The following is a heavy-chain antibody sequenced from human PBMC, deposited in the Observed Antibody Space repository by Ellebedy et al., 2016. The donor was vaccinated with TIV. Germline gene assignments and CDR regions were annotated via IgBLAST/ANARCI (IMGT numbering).Heavy chain of an antibody. Sequence: SQTLSLTCXVYGGSFSDYYWSWIRQPPGKGLEWIGEINHSGSANYNPSLKSRVTMSVDTSKNQLSLKLSSVTAADTAVYYCARRDTYSFAYWGQGILVTVFS. D-gene: IGHD5-18*01. CDR1: GGSFSDYY. CDR2: INHSGSA. J-gene: IGHJ4*02. V-gene: IGHV4-34*01. CDR3: ARRDTYSFAY.